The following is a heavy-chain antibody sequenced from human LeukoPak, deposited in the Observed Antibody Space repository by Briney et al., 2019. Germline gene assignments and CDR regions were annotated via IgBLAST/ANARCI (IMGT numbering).Heavy chain of an antibody. CDR2: ITSSSTTT. CDR3: ARNYVGAANFDY. J-gene: IGHJ4*02. V-gene: IGHV3-48*02. CDR1: GFTFNSYG. Sequence: GGPLRLSCGASGFTFNSYGMNGVRQAPGKGLEWGSYITSSSTTTHYADSVRGRFTISRDNAKNSLYLQMNSLRDEDTAVYYCARNYVGAANFDYWGQGTLVTVSS. D-gene: IGHD1-26*01.